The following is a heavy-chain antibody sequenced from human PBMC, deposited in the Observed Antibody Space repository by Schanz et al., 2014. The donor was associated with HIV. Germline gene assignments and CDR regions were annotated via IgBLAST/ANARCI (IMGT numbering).Heavy chain of an antibody. CDR3: ARGQSFDFWSGYRVGYFDY. CDR1: GGSISGGHYS. J-gene: IGHJ4*02. D-gene: IGHD3-3*01. CDR2: IYYSGST. V-gene: IGHV4-31*03. Sequence: QVQLQESGPRLVKPSQTLSLTCTVSGGSISGGHYSWSWIRQHPERGLEWIGYIYYSGSTYKNPSLKSRVNISVDTSKNQFSLKLSSVTAADTAVYYCARGQSFDFWSGYRVGYFDYWGQGTLVTVSS.